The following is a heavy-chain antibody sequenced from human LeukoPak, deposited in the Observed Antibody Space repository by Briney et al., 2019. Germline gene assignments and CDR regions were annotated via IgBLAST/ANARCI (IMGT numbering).Heavy chain of an antibody. CDR2: IYTSGST. CDR3: ARGKGYCTSTSCGYCSGGSCYAIYYYYYMDV. Sequence: PSETLSLTCTVAGGSISSYYWSWIRQPAGKGLEWIGRIYTSGSTNYNPSLKSRVTMSVDTFKNQFSLKLNSVTASDTAVYYCARGKGYCTSTSCGYCSGGSCYAIYYYYYMDVWGKGTTVTVSS. CDR1: GGSISSYY. V-gene: IGHV4-4*07. D-gene: IGHD2-2*01. J-gene: IGHJ6*03.